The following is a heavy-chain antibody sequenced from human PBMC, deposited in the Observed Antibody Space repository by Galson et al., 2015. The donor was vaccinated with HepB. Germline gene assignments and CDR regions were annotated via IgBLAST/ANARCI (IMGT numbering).Heavy chain of an antibody. CDR1: GYSFTSYW. V-gene: IGHV5-10-1*01. Sequence: SGAEVKKPGESLRISCKGSGYSFTSYWINWVRQMPGKGLEWMGRIDPSDSYANYSPSFQGHVTISADKSISTAYLQWSSLKASDTAMYYCARHPTLRYCSSTSCSAFDYYYGMDVWGQGTTVTVSS. D-gene: IGHD2-2*01. CDR3: ARHPTLRYCSSTSCSAFDYYYGMDV. CDR2: IDPSDSYA. J-gene: IGHJ6*02.